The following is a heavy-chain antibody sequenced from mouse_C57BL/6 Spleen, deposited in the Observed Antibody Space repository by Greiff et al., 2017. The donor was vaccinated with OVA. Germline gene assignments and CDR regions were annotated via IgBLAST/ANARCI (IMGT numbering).Heavy chain of an antibody. J-gene: IGHJ3*01. CDR1: GFTFSDYG. D-gene: IGHD2-4*01. V-gene: IGHV5-17*01. CDR3: ARRICYDYDWFAY. CDR2: ISSGSGTI. Sequence: EVMFVESGGGLVKPGGSLKLSCAASGFTFSDYGMHWVRQAPGKGLEWVAYISSGSGTIDYADTVKGRFTISRDNDKNTLFLQMTSLSSEDTAMYYCARRICYDYDWFAYWGQGTLVTVSA.